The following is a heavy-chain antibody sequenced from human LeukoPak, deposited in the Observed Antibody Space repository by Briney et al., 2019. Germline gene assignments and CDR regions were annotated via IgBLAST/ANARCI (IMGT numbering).Heavy chain of an antibody. CDR1: GGSISSYY. CDR3: ARGGTTVVGRSMDV. V-gene: IGHV4-59*01. Sequence: PSETLSLTCTVSGGSISSYYWSWIRQPPGKGLEWIGYIYYSGSTNYNPSLKSRVTISVDTSKNQFSLKLSSVTAADTAVYYCARGGTTVVGRSMDVWGQGTTVTVSS. J-gene: IGHJ6*02. CDR2: IYYSGST. D-gene: IGHD4-23*01.